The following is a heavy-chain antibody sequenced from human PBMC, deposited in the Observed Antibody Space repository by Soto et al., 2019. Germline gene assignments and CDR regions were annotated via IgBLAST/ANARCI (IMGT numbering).Heavy chain of an antibody. V-gene: IGHV3-33*01. CDR2: IWYDGSNK. D-gene: IGHD3-10*01. J-gene: IGHJ4*02. Sequence: PGGSLRLSCAASGCTFSSYVMHWVRQAPGKGLEWVAVIWYDGSNKYYADSVKGRFTISRDNSKNTLYLQMNSLRAEDTAVYYCARDAGEQQFDYWGQGTLVTVSS. CDR1: GCTFSSYV. CDR3: ARDAGEQQFDY.